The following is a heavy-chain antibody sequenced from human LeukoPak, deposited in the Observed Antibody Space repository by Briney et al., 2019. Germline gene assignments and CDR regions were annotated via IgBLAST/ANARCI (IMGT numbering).Heavy chain of an antibody. Sequence: GGSLRLSCAASGFTVGSNYMSWVRQAPGKGLEWVAVIWYDGSNKYYADSVKGRFTISRDNSKNTLYLQMNSLRAEDTAVYYCARVERGAFDAFDIWGQGTMVTVSS. CDR3: ARVERGAFDAFDI. J-gene: IGHJ3*02. CDR1: GFTVGSNY. CDR2: IWYDGSNK. V-gene: IGHV3-33*08. D-gene: IGHD1-1*01.